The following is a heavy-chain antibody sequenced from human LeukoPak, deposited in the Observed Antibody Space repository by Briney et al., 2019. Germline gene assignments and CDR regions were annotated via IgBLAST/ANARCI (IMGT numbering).Heavy chain of an antibody. CDR1: GGSISSYY. D-gene: IGHD2-2*01. J-gene: IGHJ5*02. Sequence: SETLSLTCTVSGGSISSYYWSWIRQPAGKGLEWIGRIYTSGSTNYNPSLKSRVTMSVDTSKDQFSLKLSSVTAADTAVYYCARVVLGYCSSTSCRYNWFDPWGQGTQVTVSS. CDR2: IYTSGST. V-gene: IGHV4-4*07. CDR3: ARVVLGYCSSTSCRYNWFDP.